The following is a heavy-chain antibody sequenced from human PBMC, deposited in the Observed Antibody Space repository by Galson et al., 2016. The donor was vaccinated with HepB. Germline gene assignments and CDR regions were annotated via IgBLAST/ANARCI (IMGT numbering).Heavy chain of an antibody. CDR2: VYSTDNSGA. J-gene: IGHJ4*02. Sequence: SETLSLTCTVSGGSLSNSYWSWLRQPPGKGLEWIGYVYSTDNSGARYNPSLNSRVAISVDTSKNQFSLKVNSVTAADTAVYFCARNMADWGQGSLVIVSS. CDR3: ARNMAD. D-gene: IGHD2/OR15-2a*01. CDR1: GGSLSNSY. V-gene: IGHV4-59*01.